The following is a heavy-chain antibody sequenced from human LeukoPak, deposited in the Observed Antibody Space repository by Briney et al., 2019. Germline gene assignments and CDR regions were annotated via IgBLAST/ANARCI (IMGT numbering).Heavy chain of an antibody. D-gene: IGHD6-13*01. CDR3: AKDGGGSWYYYYYMDV. CDR2: ISSSGSTI. J-gene: IGHJ6*03. Sequence: GGSLRLSCAASGFTFSSYEMNWVRQAPGKGLEWVSYISSSGSTIYYADSVKGRFTISRDNAKNSLYLQMNSLRAEDTAVYYCAKDGGGSWYYYYYMDVWGKGTTVTVSS. V-gene: IGHV3-48*03. CDR1: GFTFSSYE.